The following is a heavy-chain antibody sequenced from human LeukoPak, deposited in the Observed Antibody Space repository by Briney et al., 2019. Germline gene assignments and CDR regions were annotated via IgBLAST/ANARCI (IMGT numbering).Heavy chain of an antibody. CDR1: GFTFSSYA. CDR3: ARPGEPTRKFIAVAASLDY. D-gene: IGHD6-19*01. Sequence: PGGSLRLSCAASGFTFSSYAMHWVRQAPGKGLEWVAVISYDGSNKYYADSVKGRFTISRDNSKNTLYLQMNSLRVEDTAVYYCARPGEPTRKFIAVAASLDYWGQGTLVTVSS. CDR2: ISYDGSNK. V-gene: IGHV3-30-3*01. J-gene: IGHJ4*02.